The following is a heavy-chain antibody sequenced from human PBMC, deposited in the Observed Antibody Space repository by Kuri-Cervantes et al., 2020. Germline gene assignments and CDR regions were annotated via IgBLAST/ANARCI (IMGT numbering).Heavy chain of an antibody. CDR3: TTEIVVVPAAMGLDAFDI. Sequence: GESLKITCAASGFTFSNAWMSWVCQAPGKWLEWVGRIKSKTDGGTTDYAAPVKGRFTISRDDSKNTLYLQMNSLKTEDTAVYYCTTEIVVVPAAMGLDAFDIWGQGTMVTVSS. D-gene: IGHD2-2*01. CDR2: IKSKTDGGTT. J-gene: IGHJ3*02. CDR1: GFTFSNAW. V-gene: IGHV3-15*01.